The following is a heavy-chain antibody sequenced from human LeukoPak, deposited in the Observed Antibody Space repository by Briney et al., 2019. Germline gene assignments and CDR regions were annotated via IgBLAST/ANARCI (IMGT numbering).Heavy chain of an antibody. CDR2: ISSSSYI. CDR3: ARLSSSWYRRTPAY. CDR1: GFTFSSYS. D-gene: IGHD6-13*01. Sequence: GGSLRLSCAASGFTFSSYSMNWVRQAPGKGLEWVSSISSSSYIYYADSVKGRFTISRDNAKNSLYLQMNSLRAEDTAVYYCARLSSSWYRRTPAYWGQGTLVTVSS. V-gene: IGHV3-21*01. J-gene: IGHJ4*02.